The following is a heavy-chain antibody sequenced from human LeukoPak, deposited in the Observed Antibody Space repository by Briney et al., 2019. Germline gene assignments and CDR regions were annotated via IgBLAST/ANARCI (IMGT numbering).Heavy chain of an antibody. D-gene: IGHD1-26*01. J-gene: IGHJ4*02. Sequence: GGSLRLSCAASGFTFSSYSMNWVRQAPGKGLEWVSSISSSSSYIYYADSVKGRFTISRDNAKNSLYLQMNSLRAEDTAVYYCARDVRSYHADAFDYWGQGTLVTVSS. CDR1: GFTFSSYS. CDR2: ISSSSSYI. V-gene: IGHV3-21*01. CDR3: ARDVRSYHADAFDY.